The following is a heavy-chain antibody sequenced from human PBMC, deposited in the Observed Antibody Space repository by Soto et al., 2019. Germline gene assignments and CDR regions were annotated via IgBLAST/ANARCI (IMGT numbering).Heavy chain of an antibody. J-gene: IGHJ4*02. V-gene: IGHV3-64*01. Sequence: EVQLAESGGGMVQPGGSLRLSCVASGFTFSSYDMHWVRQATGKGLEYVSSISSNGGTTYYGNSVKGRFTISRDKSKNTLYLQMGSLRAEDMAVYYCVRRVSGNYDYCCQCTLVTVSS. CDR2: ISSNGGTT. CDR3: VRRVSGNYDY. D-gene: IGHD1-7*01. CDR1: GFTFSSYD.